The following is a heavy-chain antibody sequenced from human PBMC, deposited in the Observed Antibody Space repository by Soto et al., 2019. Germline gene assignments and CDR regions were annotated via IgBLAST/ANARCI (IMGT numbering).Heavy chain of an antibody. J-gene: IGHJ6*02. CDR3: ARVDEMATITAYYYGMDV. D-gene: IGHD5-12*01. CDR1: GYTFTSYD. CDR2: MNPNSGNT. Sequence: ASVKVSCKASGYTFTSYDINWVRQATGQGLEWMGWMNPNSGNTGYAQKFQGRVTMTRNTSISTAYMELSSLRSEDTAVYYCARVDEMATITAYYYGMDVRGQGTTVTVSS. V-gene: IGHV1-8*01.